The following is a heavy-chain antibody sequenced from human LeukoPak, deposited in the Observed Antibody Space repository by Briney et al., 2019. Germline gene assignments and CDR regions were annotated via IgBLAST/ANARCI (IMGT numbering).Heavy chain of an antibody. V-gene: IGHV1-69*13. CDR1: GGTFSSYA. J-gene: IGHJ5*02. D-gene: IGHD3-10*01. Sequence: ASVKVSCKASGGTFSSYAIIWVRQAPGQGLEWMGGIILIFGTPNYAQKFQGRDTITADESTSTAYMELSSLKSEDTAVYYCARGGFGELSFWFDPWGQGTLVTVSS. CDR3: ARGGFGELSFWFDP. CDR2: IILIFGTP.